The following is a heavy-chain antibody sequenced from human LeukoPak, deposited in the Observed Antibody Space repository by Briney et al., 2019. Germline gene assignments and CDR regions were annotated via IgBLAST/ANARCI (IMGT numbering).Heavy chain of an antibody. J-gene: IGHJ4*02. D-gene: IGHD3-16*01. CDR2: IYSGGST. CDR3: AGSYVSRSFDY. V-gene: IGHV3-66*01. Sequence: GGSLRLSCAVSGFTFSTYAMSWVRQAPGKGLEWVSVIYSGGSTYYADSVKGRFTISRDNSKNTLYLQMNSLRAEDTAVFYCAGSYVSRSFDYWGQGTLVTVSS. CDR1: GFTFSTYA.